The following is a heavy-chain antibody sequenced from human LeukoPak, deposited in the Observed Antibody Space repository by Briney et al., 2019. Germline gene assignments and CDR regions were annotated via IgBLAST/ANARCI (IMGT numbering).Heavy chain of an antibody. V-gene: IGHV3-23*01. CDR2: LSGSGITT. D-gene: IGHD6-19*01. CDR3: AKGIYSSGWSYFDY. CDR1: GLTFSNSA. Sequence: PGGSLRLSCAASGLTFSNSAMSWVRQAPGKGLEWVSTLSGSGITTYYADSVKGRFTISGDNSKNTLYLQMNSLRAEDTAVYYCAKGIYSSGWSYFDYWGHGTLVTVSS. J-gene: IGHJ4*01.